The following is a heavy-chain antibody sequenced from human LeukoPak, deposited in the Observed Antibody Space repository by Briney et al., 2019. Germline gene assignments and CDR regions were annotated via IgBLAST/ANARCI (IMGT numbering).Heavy chain of an antibody. D-gene: IGHD3-22*01. V-gene: IGHV4-59*11. J-gene: IGHJ3*02. CDR2: IYYSGST. CDR1: GGSFSSHY. Sequence: PSETLSLTCTVSGGSFSSHYWSWIRQPPGKGLEWIGYIYYSGSTNCDPSLKSRVTISVDTSKNQFSLKLSSVTAADTAVYYCARDSYYDSRGYFRDTFDIWGQGTMVTVPS. CDR3: ARDSYYDSRGYFRDTFDI.